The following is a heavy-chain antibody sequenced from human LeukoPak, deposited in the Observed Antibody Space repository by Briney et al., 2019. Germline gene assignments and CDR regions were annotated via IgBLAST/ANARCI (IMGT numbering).Heavy chain of an antibody. D-gene: IGHD3-22*01. CDR3: ARGGGYYDRSAKYFIRPPEY. Sequence: ASVKVSCKASGYTFTSYDINWVRQATGQGLEWMGWMNPNSGNTGYAQKFQGRVTMTRNTSISTAYMELSSLRSEDTAVYDCARGGGYYDRSAKYFIRPPEYWGQGTLVTVSS. J-gene: IGHJ4*02. V-gene: IGHV1-8*01. CDR2: MNPNSGNT. CDR1: GYTFTSYD.